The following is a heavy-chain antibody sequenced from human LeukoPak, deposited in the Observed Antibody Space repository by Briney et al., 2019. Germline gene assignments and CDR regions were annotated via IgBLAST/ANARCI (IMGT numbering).Heavy chain of an antibody. CDR2: FSATDGST. D-gene: IGHD6-13*01. Sequence: GGSLRLSCPASGFIFNTYAMTWVRLSPGKGLEWVSAFSATDGSTQYVDSLKGRFTISRDNSKNTLYLQMNNLRAEDTGLYYCARAMIVAAGTGAFDIWGQGTMVTVSS. CDR3: ARAMIVAAGTGAFDI. V-gene: IGHV3-23*01. J-gene: IGHJ3*02. CDR1: GFIFNTYA.